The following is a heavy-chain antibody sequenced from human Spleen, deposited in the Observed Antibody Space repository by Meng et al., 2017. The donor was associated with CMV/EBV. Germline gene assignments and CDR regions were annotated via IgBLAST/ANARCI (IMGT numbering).Heavy chain of an antibody. CDR1: GYRFTTYW. CDR3: ARRPSDSSSTNCFDY. Sequence: SGYRFTTYWIGWVRQMPGKGLEWMGIIYPADSDTRYSKSFRGQVTISADKYISTAYLQWSSLKASDTAMYYCARRPSDSSSTNCFDYWGQGTLVTFSS. CDR2: IYPADSDT. J-gene: IGHJ4*02. D-gene: IGHD2-2*01. V-gene: IGHV5-51*01.